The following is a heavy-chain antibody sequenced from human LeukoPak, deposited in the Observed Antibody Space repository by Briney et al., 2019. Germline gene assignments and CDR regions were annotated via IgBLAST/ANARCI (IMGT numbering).Heavy chain of an antibody. Sequence: PGGSLRLSCAASGFTFSTYSMNWVRQAPGKGLEWISFISTSSIYIYYADSVKGRFTISRDNAMNTLYLQMNSLRAEDSALYYCTRDMQGSRLYLVGSQNDWGQGTLVTVSS. CDR1: GFTFSTYS. CDR3: TRDMQGSRLYLVGSQND. D-gene: IGHD1-26*01. J-gene: IGHJ4*02. V-gene: IGHV3-21*01. CDR2: ISTSSIYI.